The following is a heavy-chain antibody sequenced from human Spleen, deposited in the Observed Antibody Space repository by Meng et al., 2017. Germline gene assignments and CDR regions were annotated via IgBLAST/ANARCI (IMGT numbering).Heavy chain of an antibody. CDR3: ARRNDLGNWFDP. Sequence: GQIQPWGAGLLKPSETLSLTRAVYGGSFSGYYWSWIRQLPGKGLEWLGHISDSGSTYDSSSLKSLVTISVDTSKNQFSLNLSSVTAADTAVYYCARRNDLGNWFDPWGQGTLVTVSS. V-gene: IGHV4-34*01. J-gene: IGHJ5*02. CDR2: ISDSGST. CDR1: GGSFSGYY. D-gene: IGHD3-16*01.